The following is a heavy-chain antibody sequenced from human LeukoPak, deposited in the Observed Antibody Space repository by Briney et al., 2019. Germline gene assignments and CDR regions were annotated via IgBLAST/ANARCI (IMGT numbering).Heavy chain of an antibody. V-gene: IGHV3-48*04. CDR1: GFTFSSYS. Sequence: GGSLRLSCAASGFTFSSYSMNWVRQAPGKGLEWVSYISSSSSTIYYADSVKGRFTISRDNAKNSLYLQMNSLRAEDTAVYYCARTPNGITMVRGNWFDPWGQGTLVTVSS. CDR3: ARTPNGITMVRGNWFDP. J-gene: IGHJ5*02. CDR2: ISSSSSTI. D-gene: IGHD3-10*01.